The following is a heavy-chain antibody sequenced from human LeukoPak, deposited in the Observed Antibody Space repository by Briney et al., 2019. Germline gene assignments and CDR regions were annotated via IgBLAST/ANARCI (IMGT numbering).Heavy chain of an antibody. J-gene: IGHJ6*03. D-gene: IGHD3-9*01. V-gene: IGHV1-18*01. CDR1: GYTFTSYG. CDR2: ISAYNGNT. CDR3: ARALLRNFDWSTYYYYREV. Sequence: ASVKVSCKASGYTFTSYGISWVRQAPGQGLEWMGWISAYNGNTNYAQKLQGRVTMTTDTSTSTAYMELSSLRSEDTAVYYCARALLRNFDWSTYYYYREVWGKGTRVTISS.